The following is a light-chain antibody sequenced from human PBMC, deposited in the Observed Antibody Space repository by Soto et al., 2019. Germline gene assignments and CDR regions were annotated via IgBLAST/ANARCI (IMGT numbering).Light chain of an antibody. J-gene: IGKJ1*01. Sequence: EIVLTQSPGTLSLSPGERATLSCRASQSVSSTYVAWYQQKPGQGPRLLIYGASSRATGTPDRFSGSGSGTDFTLTINRLEPEDFALYYCQQYGSSPPTFGQGTKVDIK. CDR3: QQYGSSPPT. CDR1: QSVSSTY. V-gene: IGKV3-20*01. CDR2: GAS.